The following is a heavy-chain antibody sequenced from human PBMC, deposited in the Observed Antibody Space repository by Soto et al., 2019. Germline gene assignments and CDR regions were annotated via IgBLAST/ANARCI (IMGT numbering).Heavy chain of an antibody. V-gene: IGHV1-69*01. CDR2: IIPIFGTA. D-gene: IGHD3-3*01. J-gene: IGHJ6*02. CDR3: AVGLYDFWSGYQPDYYYYYGMDV. Sequence: SVKVSCKGSGGTFSGYAVDWVRQAPGQGLTLMGGIIPIFGTANYAQKFQGRVTITADESTSTAYMELSSLRSEDTAVYYCAVGLYDFWSGYQPDYYYYYGMDVWGQGTTVTVSS. CDR1: GGTFSGYA.